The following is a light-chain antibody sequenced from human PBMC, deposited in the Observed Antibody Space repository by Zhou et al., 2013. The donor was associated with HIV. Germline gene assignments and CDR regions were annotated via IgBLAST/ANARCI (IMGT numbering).Light chain of an antibody. Sequence: EIVLTQSPGTLSLSPGERATLSCRASQSVSSNYLVWYQRVPDQAPRLLIYGASTRATGIPDRFSGSGSGTDFTLTISRLEPEDFAVYYCQQYASSPWTFGQGTKVEFK. CDR3: QQYASSPWT. J-gene: IGKJ1*01. CDR1: QSVSSNY. V-gene: IGKV3-20*01. CDR2: GAS.